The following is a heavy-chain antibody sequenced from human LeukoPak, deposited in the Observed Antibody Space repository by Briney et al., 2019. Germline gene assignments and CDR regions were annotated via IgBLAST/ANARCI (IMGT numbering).Heavy chain of an antibody. Sequence: SETLSLTCTVSGGSISSGDCYWSWIRQPPGKGLEWIGYIFYSRSTYYNPSLKSRVSMSVDTSKNQFSLRLSSVTAADTAVYYCARATGQSKGDYWGQGTLVTVSS. CDR3: ARATGQSKGDY. CDR1: GGSISSGDCY. CDR2: IFYSRST. J-gene: IGHJ4*02. V-gene: IGHV4-30-4*01. D-gene: IGHD1-1*01.